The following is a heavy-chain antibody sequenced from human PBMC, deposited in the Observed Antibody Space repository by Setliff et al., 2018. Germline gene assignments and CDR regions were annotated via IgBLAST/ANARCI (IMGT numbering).Heavy chain of an antibody. J-gene: IGHJ6*03. Sequence: KPSETLSLTCTVSGGSISSYYWSWIRQPAGKGLEWIGHIYIGGSANYNPSLKSRVTMSIDTSKTQFSLKLHSVTAADMAVYYCAREQWLDPPGYYYMDVWAKGTTVTVSS. D-gene: IGHD6-19*01. CDR2: IYIGGSA. CDR1: GGSISSYY. CDR3: AREQWLDPPGYYYMDV. V-gene: IGHV4-4*07.